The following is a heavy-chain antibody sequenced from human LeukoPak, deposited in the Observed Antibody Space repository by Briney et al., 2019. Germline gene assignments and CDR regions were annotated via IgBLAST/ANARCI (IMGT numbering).Heavy chain of an antibody. CDR3: ATTRAPSNGRVLYYMDV. CDR1: GFSFGSYS. V-gene: IGHV3-21*01. CDR2: IMSISRNI. D-gene: IGHD3-3*01. J-gene: IGHJ6*03. Sequence: PGGSLRLSCAASGFSFGSYSMNWVRHAPGKALEWVSSIMSISRNIYYADSVKGRFTISRDNAKNSLYLQLSSLRAEDTAVYYCATTRAPSNGRVLYYMDVWGKGTTVTVSS.